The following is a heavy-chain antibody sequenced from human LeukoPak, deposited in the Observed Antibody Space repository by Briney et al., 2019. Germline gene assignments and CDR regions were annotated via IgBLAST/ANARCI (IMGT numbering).Heavy chain of an antibody. CDR1: GGSFSGYY. J-gene: IGHJ3*02. Sequence: SETLSLTCAVYGGSFSGYYWSWIRQPPGKGLEWIGEINHSGSTNYNPSLKSRVTISVDTSKNQFSLKLSSVTAADTAVYYCARDPFPARGYSYEANIWGQGTMVTVSS. V-gene: IGHV4-34*01. D-gene: IGHD5-18*01. CDR3: ARDPFPARGYSYEANI. CDR2: INHSGST.